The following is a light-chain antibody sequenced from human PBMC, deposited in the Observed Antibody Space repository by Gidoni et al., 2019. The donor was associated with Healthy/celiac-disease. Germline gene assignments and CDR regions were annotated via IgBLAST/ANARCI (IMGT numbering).Light chain of an antibody. J-gene: IGLJ2*01. V-gene: IGLV2-8*01. Sequence: QSALTQPPSASGSPGQSVTISCTGTSSDVGGYNYVSWYQQYPGKAPKLMIYEVSKRPSGVPDRFSGSKSGNTASLTVSGLQADDEADYYCSSYAGSNNLLFGGGTKLTVL. CDR1: SSDVGGYNY. CDR3: SSYAGSNNLL. CDR2: EVS.